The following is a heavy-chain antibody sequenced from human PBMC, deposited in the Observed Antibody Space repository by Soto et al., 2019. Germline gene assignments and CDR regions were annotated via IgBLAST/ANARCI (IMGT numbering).Heavy chain of an antibody. CDR1: RYNFPNYW. CDR3: ARDLDYGGNSDWFDS. Sequence: EVQLVQSGAEVKKPGESLKISCQGSRYNFPNYWIAWVRQMPGKGLEWMGIIYPGDSRTRYSPSFQGQVTISADKSIITAYLQWSSLKASDTAMYYCARDLDYGGNSDWFDSWGQGTLVTVSS. CDR2: IYPGDSRT. V-gene: IGHV5-51*01. J-gene: IGHJ5*01. D-gene: IGHD4-17*01.